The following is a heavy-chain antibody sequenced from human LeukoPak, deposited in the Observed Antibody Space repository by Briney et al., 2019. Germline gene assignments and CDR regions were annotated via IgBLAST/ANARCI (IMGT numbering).Heavy chain of an antibody. Sequence: SETLSLTCTVSGGSVSSSSSFWAWIRQPPGKGLEWIGNVYYSGSTHYNPSLKSRVTISLDMSKNQFPLRLTSVTAADTAMYYCARHGLYQDYGYWGQGTLVTVSS. CDR2: VYYSGST. CDR1: GGSVSSSSSF. CDR3: ARHGLYQDYGY. J-gene: IGHJ4*02. V-gene: IGHV4-39*01. D-gene: IGHD3-16*01.